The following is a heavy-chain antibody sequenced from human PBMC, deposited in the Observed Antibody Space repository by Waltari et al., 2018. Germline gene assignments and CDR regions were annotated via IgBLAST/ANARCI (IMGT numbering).Heavy chain of an antibody. V-gene: IGHV1-2*02. CDR1: GNRFTDYY. CDR2: INPHRGAT. CDR3: ARVPIFDWLVSGFDL. J-gene: IGHJ5*02. D-gene: IGHD3-9*01. Sequence: QVHLVQSGGEVQKPGASVKVSCKASGNRFTDYYIHGVRQAPGQGLEWMGWINPHRGATHNAQKWQDRVTVTRDTSSSTAYMELSSLTSGDTAVYYCARVPIFDWLVSGFDLWGQGTLVTVSS.